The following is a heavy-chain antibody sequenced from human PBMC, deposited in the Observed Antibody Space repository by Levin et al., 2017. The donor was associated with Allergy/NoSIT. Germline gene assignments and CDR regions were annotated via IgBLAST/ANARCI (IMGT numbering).Heavy chain of an antibody. Sequence: ETLSLTCATSGFTFSTYWMSWVRQAPGKGLQWVAHIKPDGSEEYYVDSVKGRFTISRDNAKNSLYLQMNSLAVGDTAVYYCARDPGTDFWSGYSDWGRGVLVTVSS. CDR3: ARDPGTDFWSGYSD. CDR1: GFTFSTYW. V-gene: IGHV3-7*01. J-gene: IGHJ4*02. CDR2: IKPDGSEE. D-gene: IGHD3-3*01.